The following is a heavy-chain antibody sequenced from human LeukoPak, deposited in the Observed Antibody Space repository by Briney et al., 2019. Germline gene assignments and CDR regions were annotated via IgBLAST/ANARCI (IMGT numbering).Heavy chain of an antibody. Sequence: GGSLRLSCAASGFTFSSYSMNWVRQAPGKGLEWVSYISSGSSTIYYADSVKGRFTVSRDNAKNSLYLQINSLRAEDTAVYYCARFWSGNYWGQGTLVTVSS. CDR2: ISSGSSTI. CDR3: ARFWSGNY. D-gene: IGHD3-3*01. J-gene: IGHJ4*02. CDR1: GFTFSSYS. V-gene: IGHV3-48*01.